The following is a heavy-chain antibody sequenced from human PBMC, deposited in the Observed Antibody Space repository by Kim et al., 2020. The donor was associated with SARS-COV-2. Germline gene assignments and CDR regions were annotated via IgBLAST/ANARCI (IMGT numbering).Heavy chain of an antibody. V-gene: IGHV1-69*04. D-gene: IGHD2-8*01. Sequence: SVKVSCKASGGTFSSYAISWVRQAPGQGLEWMGRIIPILGIANYAQKFQGRVTITADKSTSTAYMELSSLRSEDTAVYYCARARADCINGVCHHLVPSYYYYMDVWGKGTTVTVSS. J-gene: IGHJ6*03. CDR3: ARARADCINGVCHHLVPSYYYYMDV. CDR1: GGTFSSYA. CDR2: IIPILGIA.